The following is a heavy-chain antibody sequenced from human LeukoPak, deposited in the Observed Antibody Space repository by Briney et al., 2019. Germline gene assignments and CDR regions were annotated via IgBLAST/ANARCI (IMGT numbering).Heavy chain of an antibody. CDR3: ARDPKRGNWFDP. Sequence: QPGGSLRLSCAASGFTFSSNWMHWVRQAPGQGLVWVSRINSDGSNAVYADSVKGRFTISRDNAKNTLYLQMNSLRAEDTAVYYCARDPKRGNWFDPWGQGTLVTVSS. CDR1: GFTFSSNW. D-gene: IGHD3-10*01. CDR2: INSDGSNA. J-gene: IGHJ5*02. V-gene: IGHV3-74*01.